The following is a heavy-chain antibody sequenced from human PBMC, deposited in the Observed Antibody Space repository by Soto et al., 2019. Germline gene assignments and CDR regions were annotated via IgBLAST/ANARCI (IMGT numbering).Heavy chain of an antibody. CDR3: VRDKILTGDPQYYFDY. V-gene: IGHV6-1*01. D-gene: IGHD7-27*01. CDR2: TYYRSKWYN. J-gene: IGHJ4*02. CDR1: GDSVSSNSAA. Sequence: SQTLSLTCAISGDSVSSNSAAWNWIRQSPSRGLEWLGRTYYRSKWYNDYAVSVKSRITINPDTSKNQFSLQLNSVTPEDTAVYYCVRDKILTGDPQYYFDYWGQGTLVTVSS.